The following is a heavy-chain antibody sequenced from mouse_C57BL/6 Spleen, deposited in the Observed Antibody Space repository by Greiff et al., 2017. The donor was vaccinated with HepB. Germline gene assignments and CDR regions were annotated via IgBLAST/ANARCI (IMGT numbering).Heavy chain of an antibody. CDR3: ARWGITTVVATGYFDV. J-gene: IGHJ1*03. D-gene: IGHD1-1*01. CDR1: GFTFSDYG. Sequence: EVQGVESGGGLVKPGGSLKLSCAASGFTFSDYGMHWVRQAPEKGLEWVAYISSGSSTIYYADTVKGRFTISRDNAKNTLFLQMTSLRSEDTAMYYCARWGITTVVATGYFDVWGTGTTVTVSS. CDR2: ISSGSSTI. V-gene: IGHV5-17*01.